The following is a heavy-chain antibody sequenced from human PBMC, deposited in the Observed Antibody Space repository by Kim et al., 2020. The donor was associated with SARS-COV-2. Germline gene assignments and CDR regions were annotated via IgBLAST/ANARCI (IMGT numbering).Heavy chain of an antibody. CDR1: SASFSENY. D-gene: IGHD2-15*01. V-gene: IGHV4-59*03. CDR2: IHHTGTT. J-gene: IGHJ4*02. Sequence: SETLSLTCSVASASFSENYWSWIRQPPGRGLEWIGYIHHTGTTNYNPSLKSRGAISVDSSKNQFSLNLNSMTTAATAAYYCVSKRAGRGGFIDSWGQGT. CDR3: VSKRAGRGGFIDS.